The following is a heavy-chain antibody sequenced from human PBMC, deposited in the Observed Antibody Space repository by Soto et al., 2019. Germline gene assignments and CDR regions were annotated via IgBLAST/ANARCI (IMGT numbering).Heavy chain of an antibody. J-gene: IGHJ6*02. V-gene: IGHV1-2*04. CDR2: INPNSGGT. Sequence: ASVKVSCKASRYTFTGYYMHWVRQAPGQGLEWMGWINPNSGGTNYAQKFQGWVTMTRDTSISTAYMELSRLRSDDTAVYYCARDRYYGSGSYGPYYYYGMDVWGQGTTVTVSS. D-gene: IGHD3-10*01. CDR1: RYTFTGYY. CDR3: ARDRYYGSGSYGPYYYYGMDV.